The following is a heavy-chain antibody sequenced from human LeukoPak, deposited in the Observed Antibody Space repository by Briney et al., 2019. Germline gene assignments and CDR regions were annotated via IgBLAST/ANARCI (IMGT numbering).Heavy chain of an antibody. CDR2: MNPNSVNT. Sequence: ASVKVSCKASGYTFTTYDINWVRQATGQGLEWMGWMNPNSVNTGYAQKFQGRVTMTWNTSISTAYMELSSLRSEDTAVYYRARDGSGYNWNYHTNFDYWGQGTLVTVSS. D-gene: IGHD1-7*01. CDR3: ARDGSGYNWNYHTNFDY. CDR1: GYTFTTYD. V-gene: IGHV1-8*01. J-gene: IGHJ4*02.